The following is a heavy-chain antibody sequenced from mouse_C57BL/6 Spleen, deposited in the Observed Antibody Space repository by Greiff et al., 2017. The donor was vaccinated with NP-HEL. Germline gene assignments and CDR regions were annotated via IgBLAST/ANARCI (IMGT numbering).Heavy chain of an antibody. V-gene: IGHV3-6*01. Sequence: ESGPGLVKPSQSLSLTCSVTGYSITSGYYWNWIRQFPGNKLEWMGYISYDGSNNYNPSLKNRISITRDTSKNQFFLKLNSVTTEDTATYYCARVYDYYYAMDYWGQGTSVTVSS. CDR2: ISYDGSN. J-gene: IGHJ4*01. CDR3: ARVYDYYYAMDY. CDR1: GYSITSGYY. D-gene: IGHD2-4*01.